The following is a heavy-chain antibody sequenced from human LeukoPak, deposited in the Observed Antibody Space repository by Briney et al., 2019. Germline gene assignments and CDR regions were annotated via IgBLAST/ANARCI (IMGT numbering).Heavy chain of an antibody. CDR3: ARDLPYYDFWSGYEDYYYYMDV. D-gene: IGHD3-3*01. CDR1: GGTFSSYA. V-gene: IGHV1-69*05. J-gene: IGHJ6*03. Sequence: SVKVSCKASGGTFSSYAISWVRQAPGQGLVWMGGIIPIFGTANYAQKFQGRVTITTDESTSTAYMELSSLRSEDTAVYYCARDLPYYDFWSGYEDYYYYMDVWGKGTTVTVSS. CDR2: IIPIFGTA.